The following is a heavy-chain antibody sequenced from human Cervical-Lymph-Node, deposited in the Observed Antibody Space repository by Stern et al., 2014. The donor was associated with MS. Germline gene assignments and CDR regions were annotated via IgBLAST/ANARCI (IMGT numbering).Heavy chain of an antibody. CDR2: INHNRGDT. CDR1: GFTFTDYY. Sequence: QVQLVQSGAEVKKPGASVKVSCKASGFTFTDYYMHWVRQAPGQGLEWMGRINHNRGDTKYSQEFQDRVTMIRDTSISTVYKELSRLRCDDTAVYYCARTAVGATTGGVKLDYWGQGSLVTVSS. D-gene: IGHD1-26*01. V-gene: IGHV1-2*06. CDR3: ARTAVGATTGGVKLDY. J-gene: IGHJ4*02.